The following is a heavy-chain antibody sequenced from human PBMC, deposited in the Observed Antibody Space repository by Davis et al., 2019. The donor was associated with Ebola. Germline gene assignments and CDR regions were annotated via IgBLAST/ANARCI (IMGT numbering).Heavy chain of an antibody. V-gene: IGHV3-7*03. CDR1: GFTFSSYW. J-gene: IGHJ5*02. D-gene: IGHD3-9*01. Sequence: GGSLRLSCAASGFTFSSYWMSWVRQAPGKGLEWVANIKQDGSEKYYVDSVKGRFTISRDNAKNSLYLQMNSLRAEDTAVYYCARRRTLSHYDILTGYQSEYNWFDPWGQGTLVTVSS. CDR2: IKQDGSEK. CDR3: ARRRTLSHYDILTGYQSEYNWFDP.